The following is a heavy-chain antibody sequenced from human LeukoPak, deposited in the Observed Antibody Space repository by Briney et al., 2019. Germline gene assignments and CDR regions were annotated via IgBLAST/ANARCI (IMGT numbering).Heavy chain of an antibody. CDR3: ARQLDYYDSSGYYLDFGY. V-gene: IGHV5-51*01. J-gene: IGHJ4*02. CDR2: IYPGDSDT. Sequence: GESLKISCKGSGYSFTSYWIGWVRQMPGKGLEWMGIIYPGDSDTRYSPSFQGQVTISADKSISTAYLQWSSLKASDTAMYYCARQLDYYDSSGYYLDFGYWGQGTLVTVSS. D-gene: IGHD3-22*01. CDR1: GYSFTSYW.